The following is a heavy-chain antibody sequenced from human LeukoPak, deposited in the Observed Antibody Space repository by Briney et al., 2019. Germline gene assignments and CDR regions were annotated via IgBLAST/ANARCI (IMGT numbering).Heavy chain of an antibody. CDR1: GFTFGSYW. J-gene: IGHJ6*02. CDR2: IKPDGSEK. Sequence: PGGSLRLSCAVSGFTFGSYWMTWVRQAPGKGLEWVANIKPDGSEKNYVDSVKGRFTVSRDNAKNSLYLQMNSLRAEDTAVYYCARGLGTFYYGSGTYNGYYYGMDVWGQGTTVTVSS. V-gene: IGHV3-7*01. CDR3: ARGLGTFYYGSGTYNGYYYGMDV. D-gene: IGHD3-10*01.